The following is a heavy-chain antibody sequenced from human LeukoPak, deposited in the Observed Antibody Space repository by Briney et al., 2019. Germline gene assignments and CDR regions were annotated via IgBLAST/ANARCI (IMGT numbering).Heavy chain of an antibody. J-gene: IGHJ6*02. D-gene: IGHD6-13*01. CDR3: ARASSSGHYGMDV. Sequence: SQGLSLTSALSRDTLSSNSAAWNWIRHSPSRGLEWLGRTYYRSKRSNDYAVTVKSRITIIPDTSKNQFPLQLNSGTPEDTAVYYCARASSSGHYGMDVWGQGTTVTVSS. V-gene: IGHV6-1*01. CDR1: RDTLSSNSAA. CDR2: TYYRSKRSN.